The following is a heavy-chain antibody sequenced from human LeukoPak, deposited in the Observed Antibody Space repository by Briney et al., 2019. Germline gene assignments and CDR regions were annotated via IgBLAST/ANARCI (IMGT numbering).Heavy chain of an antibody. CDR3: ARGMMGTYGGDY. CDR1: GYTFTGYY. D-gene: IGHD3-16*01. J-gene: IGHJ4*02. Sequence: ASVKVSCKASGYTFTGYYMHWARQAPGQGLEWMGWINPNSGGTNYAQKFQGWVTMTRDTSISTAYMELSRLRSDDTAVYYCARGMMGTYGGDYWGQGTLVTVSS. CDR2: INPNSGGT. V-gene: IGHV1-2*04.